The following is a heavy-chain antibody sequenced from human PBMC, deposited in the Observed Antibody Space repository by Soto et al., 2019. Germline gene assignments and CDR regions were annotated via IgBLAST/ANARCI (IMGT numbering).Heavy chain of an antibody. J-gene: IGHJ4*02. Sequence: GGSLRLSCAASGFTLSNYWMTWVRQAPGKGLEWVANINKDGSQKNYVDSVKGRFTIARDNGQNSLSLQINSLRVEDTAVYYCVRELGLAYWGQGALVTV. CDR1: GFTLSNYW. CDR3: VRELGLAY. CDR2: INKDGSQK. D-gene: IGHD7-27*01. V-gene: IGHV3-7*03.